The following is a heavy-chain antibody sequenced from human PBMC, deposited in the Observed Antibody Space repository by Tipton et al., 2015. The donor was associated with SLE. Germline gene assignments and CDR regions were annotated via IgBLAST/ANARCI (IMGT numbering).Heavy chain of an antibody. CDR2: IYYSGRT. J-gene: IGHJ4*02. CDR3: ARRRFQSASDS. Sequence: LRLSCTVSCGSISTSNNYWDWIRQPPGKRLEWIGTIYYSGRTDYNPSLKSPVTMSVDTSMNQFSLKLFSVTAADTAVYYCARRRFQSASDSWGQGTVVSVSS. D-gene: IGHD2-21*01. CDR1: CGSISTSNNY. V-gene: IGHV4-39*07.